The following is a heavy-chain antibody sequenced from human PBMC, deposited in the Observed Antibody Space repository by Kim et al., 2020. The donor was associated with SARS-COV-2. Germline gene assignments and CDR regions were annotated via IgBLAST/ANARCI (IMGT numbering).Heavy chain of an antibody. V-gene: IGHV3-30*07. Sequence: DSVKGRFTISRDNSKNTLYLQMNSLRAEDTAVYYCARDSRRDGYNYYFDYWGQGTLVTVSS. D-gene: IGHD5-12*01. CDR3: ARDSRRDGYNYYFDY. J-gene: IGHJ4*02.